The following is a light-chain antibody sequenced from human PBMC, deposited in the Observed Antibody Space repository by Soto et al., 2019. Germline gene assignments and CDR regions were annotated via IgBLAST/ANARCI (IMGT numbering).Light chain of an antibody. J-gene: IGLJ1*01. Sequence: QSALTQPASVSGSPGQSITISCTGTSSDVGTYNLVSWYQQHPGKAPKLIIYEGSKRPSGVSNRFSGSKSGNTASLTISGLQAEDEANYYCSSYAGSGIYVFGTGTKLTVL. CDR2: EGS. V-gene: IGLV2-23*01. CDR3: SSYAGSGIYV. CDR1: SSDVGTYNL.